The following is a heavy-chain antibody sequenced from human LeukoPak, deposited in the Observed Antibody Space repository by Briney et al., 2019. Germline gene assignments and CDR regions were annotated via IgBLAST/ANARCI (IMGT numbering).Heavy chain of an antibody. CDR3: ARGCRDGYSNYWYFDL. CDR1: GGSFSGYY. V-gene: IGHV4-34*01. D-gene: IGHD5-24*01. J-gene: IGHJ2*01. CDR2: INHSGST. Sequence: PSETLSLTCAVYGGSFSGYYWSWIRQPPGKGLEWIGEINHSGSTNYNPSLKSRVTISVDTSKNQFSLNLSSVTAADTAVYYCARGCRDGYSNYWYFDLWGRGTLVTVSS.